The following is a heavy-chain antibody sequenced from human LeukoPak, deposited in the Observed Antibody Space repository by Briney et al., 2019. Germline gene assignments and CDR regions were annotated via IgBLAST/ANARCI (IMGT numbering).Heavy chain of an antibody. D-gene: IGHD2-2*01. CDR1: GFTVSSNY. V-gene: IGHV3-53*05. CDR3: ARSDCSSTSCYYDY. Sequence: GGSLRLSCAASGFTVSSNYMSWVRQAPGKGLEWVSVIYSGGSTYYADSVKGRFTTSRDNSKNTLYLQMNSLRAEDTAVYYCARSDCSSTSCYYDYWGQGTLVTVSS. J-gene: IGHJ4*02. CDR2: IYSGGST.